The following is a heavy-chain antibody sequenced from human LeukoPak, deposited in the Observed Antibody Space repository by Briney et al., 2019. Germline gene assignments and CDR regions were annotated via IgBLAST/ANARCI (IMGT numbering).Heavy chain of an antibody. D-gene: IGHD3-9*01. CDR1: GNYW. V-gene: IGHV3-74*01. CDR2: INGDGSWT. J-gene: IGHJ4*02. CDR3: ATGTGYYYDR. Sequence: GGSLRLSCAASGNYWMHWVRQAPGKGLVWVSHINGDGSWTTYADSVKGRFTISRDNSKNTLYLQMNSLRAEDTAVYYCATGTGYYYDRWGQGTLVTVAS.